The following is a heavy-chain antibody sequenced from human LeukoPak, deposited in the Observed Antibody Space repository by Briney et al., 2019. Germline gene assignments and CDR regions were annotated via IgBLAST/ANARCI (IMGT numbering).Heavy chain of an antibody. CDR1: GASVSSYY. J-gene: IGHJ4*02. V-gene: IGHV4-4*07. CDR3: ASGASGYDPFDY. D-gene: IGHD5-12*01. CDR2: MYISGST. Sequence: SETLSLTCTVSGASVSSYYWSWIRQPAGKGLEWIGRMYISGSTNFNPSLKSRVTMSVDTSKNQFSLKLSSVTAADTAVYYCASGASGYDPFDYWGQGTLVTVSS.